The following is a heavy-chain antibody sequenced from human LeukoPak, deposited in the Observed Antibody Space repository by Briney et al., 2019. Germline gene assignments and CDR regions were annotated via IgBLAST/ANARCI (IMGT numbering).Heavy chain of an antibody. J-gene: IGHJ6*02. D-gene: IGHD2-2*01. V-gene: IGHV1-69*01. CDR1: GGTFSSYA. CDR2: IIPIFGTA. Sequence: SVKVSCKASGGTFSSYAISWVRPAPGQGLEWMGGIIPIFGTANYAQKFQGRVTITADESTSTAYMELSSLRSEDTAVYYCARIFCSSTSCYGFFSGMDVWGQGTTVTVSS. CDR3: ARIFCSSTSCYGFFSGMDV.